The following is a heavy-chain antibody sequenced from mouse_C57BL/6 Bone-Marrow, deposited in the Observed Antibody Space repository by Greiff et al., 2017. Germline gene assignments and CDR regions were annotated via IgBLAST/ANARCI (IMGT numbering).Heavy chain of an antibody. J-gene: IGHJ1*03. V-gene: IGHV1-81*01. D-gene: IGHD1-2*01. CDR2: IYPRSGNT. CDR1: GYTFTSYG. CDR3: ARMRDYGQRYFDV. Sequence: QVQLQQSGAELARPGASVKLSCKASGYTFTSYGISWVKQRTGQGLEWIGEIYPRSGNTYYNEKFKGKATLTADKSSSTAYMELRSLTSEDSAVYFCARMRDYGQRYFDVWGTGTTVTVSS.